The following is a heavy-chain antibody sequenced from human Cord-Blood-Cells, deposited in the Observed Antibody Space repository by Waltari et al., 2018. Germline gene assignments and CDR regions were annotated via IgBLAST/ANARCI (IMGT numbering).Heavy chain of an antibody. CDR1: GGSISSRSYY. CDR2: IYYRGST. D-gene: IGHD2-15*01. CDR3: ARGYCSGGSCYFNWFDP. Sequence: QLQLQESGPGLVKPSAPLSLTCTVSGGSISSRSYYRGWSRQPPGKGLERIGSIYYRGSTYYNPSLKSRVTISVDTSKNQFSLKLSSVTAADTAVYYCARGYCSGGSCYFNWFDPWGQGTLVTVSS. J-gene: IGHJ5*02. V-gene: IGHV4-39*01.